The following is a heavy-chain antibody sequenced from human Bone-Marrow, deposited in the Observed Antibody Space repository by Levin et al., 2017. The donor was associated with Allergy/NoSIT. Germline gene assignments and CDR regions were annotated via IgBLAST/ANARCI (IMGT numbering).Heavy chain of an antibody. V-gene: IGHV1-18*01. CDR2: ISAYNGNT. J-gene: IGHJ4*02. CDR3: ARDRAGVPSGSYSMY. Sequence: GESLKISCKASGYTFTSYGISWVRQAPGQGLEWMGWISAYNGNTNYAQKLQGRVTMTTDTSTSTAYMELRSLRSDDTAVYYCARDRAGVPSGSYSMYWGQGTLVTVSS. CDR1: GYTFTSYG. D-gene: IGHD1-26*01.